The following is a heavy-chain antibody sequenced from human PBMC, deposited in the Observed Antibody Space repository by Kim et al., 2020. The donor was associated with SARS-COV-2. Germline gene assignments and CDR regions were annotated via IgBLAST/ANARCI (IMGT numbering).Heavy chain of an antibody. Sequence: SLKSRVTISVAPSKNQFSLKLSSVTAADTAVYYCARGPARMGFYYYGMDVWGQGTTVTVSS. V-gene: IGHV4-34*13. CDR3: ARGPARMGFYYYGMDV. J-gene: IGHJ6*02.